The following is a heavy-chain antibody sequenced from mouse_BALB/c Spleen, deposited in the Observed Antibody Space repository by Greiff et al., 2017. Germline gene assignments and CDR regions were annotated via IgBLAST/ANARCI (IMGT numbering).Heavy chain of an antibody. CDR3: ARPGYYGSSSDY. Sequence: QVQLKQSGAELVRPGTSVKISCKASGYTFTNYWLGWVKQRPGHGLEWIGDIYPGGGYTNYNEKFKGKATLTADTSSSTAYMQLSSLTSEDSAVYFCARPGYYGSSSDYWGQGTTRTVSS. CDR2: IYPGGGYT. J-gene: IGHJ2*01. CDR1: GYTFTNYW. V-gene: IGHV1-63*02. D-gene: IGHD1-1*01.